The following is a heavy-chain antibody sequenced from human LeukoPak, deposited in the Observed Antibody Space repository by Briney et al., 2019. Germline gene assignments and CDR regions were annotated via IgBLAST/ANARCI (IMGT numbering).Heavy chain of an antibody. D-gene: IGHD3-22*01. CDR1: GYTLTGYY. V-gene: IGHV1-2*02. CDR2: INPNSGGT. Sequence: ASVKVSCKASGYTLTGYYMHWVRQAPGQGLEWMGWINPNSGGTNYAQKLQGRVTMTTDTSTSTAYMELRSLRSDDTAVYYCATPYYYDSSGYYDGWYFDLWGRGTLVTVSS. J-gene: IGHJ2*01. CDR3: ATPYYYDSSGYYDGWYFDL.